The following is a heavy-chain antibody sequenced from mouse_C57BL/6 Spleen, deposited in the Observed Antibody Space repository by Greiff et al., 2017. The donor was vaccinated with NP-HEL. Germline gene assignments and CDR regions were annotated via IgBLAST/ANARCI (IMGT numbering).Heavy chain of an antibody. CDR3: ARSGDYYGSSPLDY. D-gene: IGHD1-1*01. Sequence: VQLQQSGPELVKPGASVKISCKASGYAFSSSWMNWVKQRPGKGLEWIGRIYPGDGDTNYNGKFKGKATLTADKSSSTAYLQLSSLTSEDSAVYFCARSGDYYGSSPLDYWGQGTTLTVSS. V-gene: IGHV1-82*01. J-gene: IGHJ2*01. CDR2: IYPGDGDT. CDR1: GYAFSSSW.